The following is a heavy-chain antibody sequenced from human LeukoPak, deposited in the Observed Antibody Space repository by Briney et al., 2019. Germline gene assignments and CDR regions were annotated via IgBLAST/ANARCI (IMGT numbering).Heavy chain of an antibody. CDR3: ARGADSRATILGVVTTQRIRALRF. D-gene: IGHD3-3*01. CDR1: GGSFSGNY. J-gene: IGHJ4*02. V-gene: IGHV4-34*01. Sequence: SETLSLTCAVYGGSFSGNYWSGLRQPPGKGREGIGEINESGSTNYNPSLTSRGTISVDTSKNQFSLRLNSMTAADPAVYYCARGADSRATILGVVTTQRIRALRFWGQGTLVTVSS. CDR2: INESGST.